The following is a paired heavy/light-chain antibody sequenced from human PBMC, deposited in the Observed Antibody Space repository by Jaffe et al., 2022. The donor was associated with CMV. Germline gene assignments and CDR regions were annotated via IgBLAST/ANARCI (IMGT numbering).Light chain of an antibody. Sequence: QSVLTQSPSASGTPGQRVTISCSGSSSNIGSNTVDWYQHVPGTAPKLLIYHNNQRPSGVPDRFSGSKSGTSASLAISGLQSEDEGHYYCATWHYSVWVFGGGTKLTVL. V-gene: IGLV1-44*01. J-gene: IGLJ3*02. CDR2: HNN. CDR1: SSNIGSNT. CDR3: ATWHYSVWV.
Heavy chain of an antibody. CDR3: TTDVTGRSSSYYYALDV. CDR1: GFIFSNAW. Sequence: EVQLVESGGGLVKPGGSLRISCAGSGFIFSNAWMNWVRQAPGKGLEWVGLIKSKASGGTTDSAAPVKGRFTISRDDSKNTLYLQMNSLEPEDTAVYYCTTDVTGRSSSYYYALDVWGQGTTVTVSS. D-gene: IGHD1-20*01. J-gene: IGHJ6*02. V-gene: IGHV3-15*01. CDR2: IKSKASGGTT.